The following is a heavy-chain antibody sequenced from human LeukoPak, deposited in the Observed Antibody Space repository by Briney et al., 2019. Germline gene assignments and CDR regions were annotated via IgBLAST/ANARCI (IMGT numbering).Heavy chain of an antibody. D-gene: IGHD1-26*01. J-gene: IGHJ3*02. Sequence: GGSLRLSCAASGFTFSSYAMSWVRQAPGKGLEWVSAISGSGGSTYYADSVKGRFTISRDNSKNTLYLQMNSLRAEDTAVYYCEKMESGSDDAFDIWGQGTMVTVSS. V-gene: IGHV3-23*01. CDR2: ISGSGGST. CDR1: GFTFSSYA. CDR3: EKMESGSDDAFDI.